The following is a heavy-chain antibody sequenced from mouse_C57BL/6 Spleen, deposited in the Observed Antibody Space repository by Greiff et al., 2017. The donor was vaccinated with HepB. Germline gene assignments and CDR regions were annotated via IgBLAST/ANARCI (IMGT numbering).Heavy chain of an antibody. Sequence: DVKLVESGGGLVKPGGSLKLSCAASGFTFSDYGMHWVRQAPEKGLEWVAYISSGSSTIYYADTVKGRFTISRDNAKNTLFLQMTSLRSEDTARYYCARGVGHFDYWGQGTTLTVSS. CDR1: GFTFSDYG. V-gene: IGHV5-17*01. CDR3: ARGVGHFDY. D-gene: IGHD1-1*02. CDR2: ISSGSSTI. J-gene: IGHJ2*01.